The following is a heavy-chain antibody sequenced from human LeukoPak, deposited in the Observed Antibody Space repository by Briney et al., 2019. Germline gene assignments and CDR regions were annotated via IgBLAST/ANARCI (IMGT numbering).Heavy chain of an antibody. Sequence: GGTLRLSCVASGFTYSHYGMNWVRQAPGKGLEWVSYISSSGSTIYYADSVKGRFTISRDNAKNSLYLQMNSLRAEDTAVYYCAELGITMIGGAWGKGTTVTISS. J-gene: IGHJ6*04. CDR2: ISSSGSTI. V-gene: IGHV3-48*04. D-gene: IGHD3-10*02. CDR1: GFTYSHYG. CDR3: AELGITMIGGA.